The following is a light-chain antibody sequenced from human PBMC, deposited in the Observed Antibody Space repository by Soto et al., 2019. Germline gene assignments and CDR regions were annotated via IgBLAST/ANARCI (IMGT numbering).Light chain of an antibody. V-gene: IGKV1-39*01. J-gene: IGKJ1*01. Sequence: DIQMTQSPSSLSASVGDRVTITCRASQSISSYLNWYQQKPGKAPKLLIYAASSLQSGVPSRFSGSGSGTDFTLTTSSLQPEDFATYYCQQSYSTPRTFGQGTKVDIK. CDR3: QQSYSTPRT. CDR2: AAS. CDR1: QSISSY.